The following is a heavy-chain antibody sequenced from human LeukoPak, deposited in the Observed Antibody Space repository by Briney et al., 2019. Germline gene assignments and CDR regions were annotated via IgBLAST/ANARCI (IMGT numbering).Heavy chain of an antibody. CDR2: IRSKAYSGTT. V-gene: IGHV3-49*04. CDR3: TRSTTVTSNWFDP. D-gene: IGHD4-17*01. CDR1: GFTFGDYA. J-gene: IGHJ5*02. Sequence: GGSLRLSCTASGFTFGDYAMSWVRQAPGKGLEWVGFIRSKAYSGTTEYAASVKGRFTISRDDSKSIAYLQMNSLKTEDTAVYYCTRSTTVTSNWFDPWGQGTLVTVSS.